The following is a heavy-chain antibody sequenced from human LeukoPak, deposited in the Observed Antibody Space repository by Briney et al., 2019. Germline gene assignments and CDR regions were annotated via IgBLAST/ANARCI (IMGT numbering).Heavy chain of an antibody. CDR1: GYTFTSYG. Sequence: ASVKVSCKASGYTFTSYGISWVRQAPGLGLEWMGWISAYNGNTNYAQKLQGRVTMTTDTSTSTAYMELRSLRSDDTAVYYCARDKFAMVRGSPDYWGQGTLVTVSS. CDR3: ARDKFAMVRGSPDY. V-gene: IGHV1-18*01. D-gene: IGHD3-10*01. J-gene: IGHJ4*02. CDR2: ISAYNGNT.